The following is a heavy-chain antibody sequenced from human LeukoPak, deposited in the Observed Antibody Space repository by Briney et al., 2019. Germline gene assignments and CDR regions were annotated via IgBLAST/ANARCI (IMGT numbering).Heavy chain of an antibody. CDR2: IYYSGST. Sequence: PSETLSLTCTVSGGSISSSSYYWGWIRQPPGKGLEWIGSIYYSGSTYYNPSLMSRVTISVDTSKNQFSLKLSSVTAADTAVYYCARLGYSSGPWGQGTLVTVSS. V-gene: IGHV4-39*01. D-gene: IGHD6-19*01. CDR3: ARLGYSSGP. J-gene: IGHJ5*02. CDR1: GGSISSSSYY.